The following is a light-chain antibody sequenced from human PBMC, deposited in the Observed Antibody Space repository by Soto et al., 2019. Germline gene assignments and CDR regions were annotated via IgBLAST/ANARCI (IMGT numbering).Light chain of an antibody. J-gene: IGLJ2*01. CDR1: SSDVGGYNY. CDR2: EVS. V-gene: IGLV2-14*01. CDR3: CSYTTSSTLRV. Sequence: QSALTQPASVSGSPGQSITFSCTGTSSDVGGYNYVSWYQQHPGKAPKLMIYEVSNRPSGVSNRFSGSKSGNTASLTISGLQADDEAVYYCCSYTTSSTLRVFGGGTKLTVL.